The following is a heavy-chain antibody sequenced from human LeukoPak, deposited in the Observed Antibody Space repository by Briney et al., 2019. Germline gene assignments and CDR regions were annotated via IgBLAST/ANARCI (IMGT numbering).Heavy chain of an antibody. CDR2: ISGSGGST. V-gene: IGHV3-23*01. CDR1: GFTFSSYA. Sequence: GGSLRLSCAASGFTFSSYAMSWVRQAPGKGLEWVSAISGSGGSTYYADSVKGRFTISRDNSENTLYLQMNSLRAEDTAVYYCAKDRYSSSSDDYYYYMDVWGKGTTVTVSS. CDR3: AKDRYSSSSDDYYYYMDV. J-gene: IGHJ6*03. D-gene: IGHD6-6*01.